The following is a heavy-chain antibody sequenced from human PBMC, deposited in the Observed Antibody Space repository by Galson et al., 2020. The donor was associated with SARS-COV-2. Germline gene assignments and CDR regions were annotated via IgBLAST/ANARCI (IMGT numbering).Heavy chain of an antibody. V-gene: IGHV3-23*01. Sequence: GGSLRLSCAASGFTFSSFAMHWVRQAPGKGLEWVSTISGGIGDTFYADSVKDRFTISRDISRGTLYLQMNSLRAEDTAVYYCAQDWGDTYYFDYWGQGTLVTVSS. J-gene: IGHJ4*02. CDR1: GFTFSSFA. D-gene: IGHD1-26*01. CDR2: ISGGIGDT. CDR3: AQDWGDTYYFDY.